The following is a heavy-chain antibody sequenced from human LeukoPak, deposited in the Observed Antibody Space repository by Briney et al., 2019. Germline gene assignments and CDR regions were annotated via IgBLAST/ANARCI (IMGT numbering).Heavy chain of an antibody. Sequence: GGSLRLSCAASGFSFTSYSMNWVRQAPGKGLEWVSSISSSSSHIYYADSVEGRFTISRDDAKNSLYLQMNSLRAEDTAVYYCASLISLYYGSGRDSFDIWGQGTMVTVSS. V-gene: IGHV3-21*04. CDR2: ISSSSSHI. CDR3: ASLISLYYGSGRDSFDI. D-gene: IGHD3-10*01. CDR1: GFSFTSYS. J-gene: IGHJ3*02.